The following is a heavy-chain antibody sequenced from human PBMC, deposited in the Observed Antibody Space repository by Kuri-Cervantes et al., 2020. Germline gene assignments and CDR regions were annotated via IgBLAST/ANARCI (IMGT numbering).Heavy chain of an antibody. J-gene: IGHJ3*01. CDR3: ARVLWRGGNDH. CDR2: IYHSGST. D-gene: IGHD2-15*01. V-gene: IGHV4-34*01. CDR1: GGSFSGHY. Sequence: ESLKISCAVYGGSFSGHYWSRIRQPPGKGLEWIGEIYHSGSTNYNPSLKSRVTISVDKSKNQFSLKLSSVTAADTAVYYCARVLWRGGNDHWGQGTMVTVSS.